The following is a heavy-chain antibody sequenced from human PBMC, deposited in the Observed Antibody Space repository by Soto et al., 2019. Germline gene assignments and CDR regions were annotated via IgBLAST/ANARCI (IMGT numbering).Heavy chain of an antibody. J-gene: IGHJ3*01. Sequence: QDQLVQSGAELRKPGASVSVSCRASGFRFSDYGFNWLRQAPGQGLEWMGRISAFNGNTETAQGLQNRVPMTTDSSRTTAHIDLTNLTTGDTAIYYCARSYYLANAFDVWGEGTMVTVSS. CDR1: GFRFSDYG. CDR2: ISAFNGNT. D-gene: IGHD3-16*01. CDR3: ARSYYLANAFDV. V-gene: IGHV1-18*01.